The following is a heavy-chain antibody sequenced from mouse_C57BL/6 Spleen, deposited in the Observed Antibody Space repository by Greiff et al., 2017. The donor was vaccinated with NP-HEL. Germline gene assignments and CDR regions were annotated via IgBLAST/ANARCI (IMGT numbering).Heavy chain of an antibody. J-gene: IGHJ3*01. V-gene: IGHV1-76*01. CDR1: GYTFTDYY. Sequence: QVQLKESGAELVRPGASVKLSCKASGYTFTDYYINWVKQRPGQGLEWIARIYPGSGNTYYNEKFKGKATLTAEKSSSTAYMQLSSLTSEDSAVYFCARSEFWFAYWGQGTLVTVSA. CDR2: IYPGSGNT. CDR3: ARSEFWFAY.